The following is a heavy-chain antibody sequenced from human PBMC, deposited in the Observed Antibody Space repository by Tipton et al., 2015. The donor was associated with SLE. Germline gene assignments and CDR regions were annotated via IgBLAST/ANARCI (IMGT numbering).Heavy chain of an antibody. V-gene: IGHV4-34*12. CDR1: DGSISDYY. D-gene: IGHD2-2*01. J-gene: IGHJ4*02. Sequence: GLVKPSETLSLMCTVSDGSISDYYWTWIRQPAGEGLEWIAEIIHSGVTNYNPSLRSRVTISVDMSKSQVSLKLSSVTAADTAVYYCARVAPAEVFDYWGQGTLVTVSS. CDR3: ARVAPAEVFDY. CDR2: IIHSGVT.